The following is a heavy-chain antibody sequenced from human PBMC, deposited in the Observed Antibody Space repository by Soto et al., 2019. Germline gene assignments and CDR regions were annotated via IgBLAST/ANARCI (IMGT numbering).Heavy chain of an antibody. CDR3: ARDHSGYYHDY. CDR1: GFTFSSYG. D-gene: IGHD5-12*01. Sequence: VQLVESGGGVVQPGRSLRLSCAASGFTFSSYGMHWVRQAPGKGLEWVAVIWYDGSNKYYGDSVKGRFAISRDDASNPLYLQMTSLRAEDTAVYYCARDHSGYYHDYCGQRTLVTVSS. V-gene: IGHV3-33*08. J-gene: IGHJ4*02. CDR2: IWYDGSNK.